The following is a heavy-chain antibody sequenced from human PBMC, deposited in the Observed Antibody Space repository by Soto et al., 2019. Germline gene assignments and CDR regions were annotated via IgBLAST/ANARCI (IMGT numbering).Heavy chain of an antibody. D-gene: IGHD5-12*01. V-gene: IGHV3-23*01. J-gene: IGHJ4*02. CDR3: AKXRNXWLRFDLAY. CDR1: GFTFSSYA. CDR2: ITGSGGST. Sequence: EVQLLESGGGLVQPGGSLRLSCAASGFTFSSYAMSWVRQAPGKGLEWVSAITGSGGSTYYADSVKGRFTISRDNSKNTXYXXXXXXXXXXXAXYYCAKXRNXWLRFDLAYWGQGTLVTVSS.